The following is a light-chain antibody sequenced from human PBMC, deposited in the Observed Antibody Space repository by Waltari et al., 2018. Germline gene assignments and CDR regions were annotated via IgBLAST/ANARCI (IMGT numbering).Light chain of an antibody. V-gene: IGKV3-11*01. CDR1: QTVRSF. J-gene: IGKJ2*01. CDR2: DAS. CDR3: LQRSNWPYT. Sequence: EIVLIQSPVTHTLTLGYRASLSCRASQTVRSFLAWYQQKPGQAPRLLIFDASSRAPGIPAKFRGSGSGTDFTLTVSNLEPEDFAVYYCLQRSNWPYTFGQGTRVEIK.